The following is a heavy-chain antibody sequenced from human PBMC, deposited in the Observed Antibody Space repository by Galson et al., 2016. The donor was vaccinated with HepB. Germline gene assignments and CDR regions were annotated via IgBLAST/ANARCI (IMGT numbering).Heavy chain of an antibody. Sequence: SVKVSCKASGYTFTSYAMHWVRQAPGQRLEWMGWINAGNGNTKYSQKFRGRVTITRDTSASTAYMELSSLGSEDTAVYYCARPKSIIVVVPAAIGYWGQGTLVTVSS. CDR3: ARPKSIIVVVPAAIGY. CDR1: GYTFTSYA. CDR2: INAGNGNT. J-gene: IGHJ4*02. V-gene: IGHV1-3*01. D-gene: IGHD2-2*02.